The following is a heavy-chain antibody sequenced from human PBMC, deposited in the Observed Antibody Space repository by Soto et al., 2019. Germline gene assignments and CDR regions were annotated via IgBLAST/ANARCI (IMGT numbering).Heavy chain of an antibody. CDR1: GYTFTSYG. V-gene: IGHV1-18*01. D-gene: IGHD1-1*01. CDR2: ISAHNGNT. Sequence: QVHLVQSGAEVKKPGASVKVSCKASGYTFTSYGITWVRQAPGQGLEWMGWISAHNGNTDYAQKLQGRVIVTRDTYTSTAYMELRSLISDATAVSYCARGRYGDYWGQGALVTVSS. CDR3: ARGRYGDY. J-gene: IGHJ4*02.